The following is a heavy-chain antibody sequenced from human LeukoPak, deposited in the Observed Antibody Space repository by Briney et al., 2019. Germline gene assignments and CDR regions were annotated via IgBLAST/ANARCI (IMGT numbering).Heavy chain of an antibody. CDR1: GYTFTSYG. V-gene: IGHV1-18*01. J-gene: IGHJ5*02. CDR3: ARRDGDCSSTSCYNWFDP. CDR2: ISAYNGNT. D-gene: IGHD2-2*01. Sequence: ASVKVSCKASGYTFTSYGISWVRQAPGQGLEWMGWISAYNGNTNYARKLQGRVTMTTDTSTSTAYMELRSLRSDDTAVYYCARRDGDCSSTSCYNWFDPWGQGTLVTVSS.